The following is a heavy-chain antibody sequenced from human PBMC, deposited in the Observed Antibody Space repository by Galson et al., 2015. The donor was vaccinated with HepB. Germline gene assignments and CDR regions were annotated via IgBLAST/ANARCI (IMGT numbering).Heavy chain of an antibody. Sequence: QSGAEVKKPGASVKVSCKASGYTFTSWDINWVRQATGQGLEWMGWMNTKSGNTGHAQKFQGRLTMTRSTSISTASTELSSLRSDDTAVYYCVRVVGSIDSWGQGTLVTASS. CDR3: VRVVGSIDS. CDR1: GYTFTSWD. V-gene: IGHV1-8*01. CDR2: MNTKSGNT. J-gene: IGHJ5*02. D-gene: IGHD1-26*01.